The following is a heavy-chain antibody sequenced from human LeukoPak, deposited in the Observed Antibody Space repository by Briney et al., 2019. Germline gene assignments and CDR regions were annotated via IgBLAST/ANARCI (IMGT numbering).Heavy chain of an antibody. CDR3: ARDIGPYYYDSSGYSPNHYFDY. J-gene: IGHJ4*02. V-gene: IGHV3-30-3*01. Sequence: GGSLRLSCAASGFTFSSYAMHWVRQAPGKGLEWVAVISYDGSNKYYADSVKGRFTISRDNSKNTLYPQMNSLRAEDTAVYYCARDIGPYYYDSSGYSPNHYFDYWGQGTLVTVSS. CDR2: ISYDGSNK. D-gene: IGHD3-22*01. CDR1: GFTFSSYA.